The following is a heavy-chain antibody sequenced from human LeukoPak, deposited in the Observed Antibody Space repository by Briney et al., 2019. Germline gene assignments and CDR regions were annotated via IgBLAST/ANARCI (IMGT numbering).Heavy chain of an antibody. Sequence: GSVKVSCKASGYTFTGYYMHWVRQAPGQGLEWMGWINPNSGGTNYAQKFQGRVTMTRDTSISTAYMELSRLRSDDTAVYYCARTTYYDILTGYRYYFDYWGQGTLVTVSS. CDR2: INPNSGGT. J-gene: IGHJ4*02. CDR1: GYTFTGYY. CDR3: ARTTYYDILTGYRYYFDY. V-gene: IGHV1-2*02. D-gene: IGHD3-9*01.